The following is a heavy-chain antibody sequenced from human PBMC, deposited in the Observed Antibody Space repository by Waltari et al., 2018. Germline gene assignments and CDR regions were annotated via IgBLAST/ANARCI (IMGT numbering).Heavy chain of an antibody. V-gene: IGHV3-33*01. CDR2: IFYDGSKQ. D-gene: IGHD1-26*01. CDR3: VRGDYYFDF. J-gene: IGHJ4*02. CDR1: GFTFSNYG. Sequence: QVQLVESGGGVVQPGRSLRLSCAASGFTFSNYGMHWVRQAPGKGLGWVAVIFYDGSKQYYGDSVKGRFTISRDDSKNTLYLQMNSLRAEDTAVYNCVRGDYYFDFWGQGTLVTVSS.